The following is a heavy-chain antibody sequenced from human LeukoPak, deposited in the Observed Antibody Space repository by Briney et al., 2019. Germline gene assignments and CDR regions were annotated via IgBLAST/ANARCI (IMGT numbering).Heavy chain of an antibody. Sequence: PGGSLRLSCAASGFTFSSYWMSWVRQAPGKGLEWVANIKQDGSEKYYMDSVRGRFTISRDNAKNSLYLQMNSLRAEDTAVYYCASDKGTYYFDYWGQGTLVTVSS. CDR2: IKQDGSEK. J-gene: IGHJ4*02. D-gene: IGHD3-10*01. CDR3: ASDKGTYYFDY. V-gene: IGHV3-7*01. CDR1: GFTFSSYW.